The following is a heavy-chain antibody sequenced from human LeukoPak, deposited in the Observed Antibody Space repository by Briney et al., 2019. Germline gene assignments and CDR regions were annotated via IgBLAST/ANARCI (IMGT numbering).Heavy chain of an antibody. J-gene: IGHJ4*02. D-gene: IGHD4-17*01. CDR3: ARDGGMTTVTIFDY. CDR2: ISSSSSYI. Sequence: GGSLRLSCAASGFTFSSYSMNWVRQAPGKGLEWVSSISSSSSYIYYADSVKGRFTISRDNAKNSLYPQMNSLRAEDTAVYYCARDGGMTTVTIFDYWGQGTLVTVSS. V-gene: IGHV3-21*01. CDR1: GFTFSSYS.